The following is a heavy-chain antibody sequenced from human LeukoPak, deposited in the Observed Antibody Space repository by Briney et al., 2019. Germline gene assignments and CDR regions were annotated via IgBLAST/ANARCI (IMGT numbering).Heavy chain of an antibody. CDR3: ARAETGTTTDYHY. V-gene: IGHV7-4-1*02. D-gene: IGHD1-1*01. CDR2: INTNTGNP. CDR1: GYTFTNYA. J-gene: IGHJ4*02. Sequence: VASVKVSCKASGYTFTNYAMNWVRQAPGQGLEWMGWINTNTGNPAYAQGFTGRFVFSLDTSVSTAYLQISSLKAEDTAVYYCARAETGTTTDYHYWGQGTLVTVSS.